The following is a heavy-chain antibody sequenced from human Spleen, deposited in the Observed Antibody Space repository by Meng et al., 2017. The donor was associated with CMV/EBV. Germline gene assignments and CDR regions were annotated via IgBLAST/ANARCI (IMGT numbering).Heavy chain of an antibody. CDR3: ARDSDRDIVVVPAATDYYGMDV. CDR2: ISAYNGNT. Sequence: YGISGVRQAPGKGLEWMGWISAYNGNTNYAQKLQGRVTMTTDTSTSTAYMELRSLRSDDTAVYYCARDSDRDIVVVPAATDYYGMDVWGQGTTVTVSS. J-gene: IGHJ6*02. V-gene: IGHV1-18*01. CDR1: YG. D-gene: IGHD2-2*01.